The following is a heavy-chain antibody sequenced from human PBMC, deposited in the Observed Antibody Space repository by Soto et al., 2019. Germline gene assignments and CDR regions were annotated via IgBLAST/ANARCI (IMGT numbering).Heavy chain of an antibody. V-gene: IGHV4-59*01. CDR1: GCSISSYY. Sequence: PSETLSLTCTVSGCSISSYYWSWIRQPPGKGLEWIGYIYYSGSTNYNPSLKSRVTISVDTSKNQFSLKLSSVTAADTAVYYCARGLEVDTAMAERMVEYYFDYWGQGTLVTVSS. D-gene: IGHD5-18*01. CDR2: IYYSGST. CDR3: ARGLEVDTAMAERMVEYYFDY. J-gene: IGHJ4*02.